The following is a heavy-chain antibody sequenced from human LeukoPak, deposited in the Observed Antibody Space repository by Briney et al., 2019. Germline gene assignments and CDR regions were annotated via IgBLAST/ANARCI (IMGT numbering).Heavy chain of an antibody. V-gene: IGHV1-69*05. D-gene: IGHD6-19*01. CDR2: IIPIFGTA. CDR3: ATAASSGWEGYFDY. Sequence: SVKVSCKASGGTFSSYAISWVRQAPGQGLEWIGRIIPIFGTANYAQKFQGRVTITTDESTSTAYMELSSLRSEDTAVYYCATAASSGWEGYFDYWGQGTLVNVSS. J-gene: IGHJ4*02. CDR1: GGTFSSYA.